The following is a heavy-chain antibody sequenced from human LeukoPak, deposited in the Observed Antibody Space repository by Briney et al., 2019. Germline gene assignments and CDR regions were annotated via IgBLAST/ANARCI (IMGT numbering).Heavy chain of an antibody. CDR1: GGTFSSYS. D-gene: IGHD1-1*01. Sequence: SVKVSCKTSGGTFSSYSISWVRQAPGQGLEWMGGIIPIFGTANYAQRFQGRVTITADESTSTAYMELSSLRSEDTAVYYCARDAGTTFNYYYYMDVWGEGTTVTVSS. J-gene: IGHJ6*03. CDR3: ARDAGTTFNYYYYMDV. CDR2: IIPIFGTA. V-gene: IGHV1-69*13.